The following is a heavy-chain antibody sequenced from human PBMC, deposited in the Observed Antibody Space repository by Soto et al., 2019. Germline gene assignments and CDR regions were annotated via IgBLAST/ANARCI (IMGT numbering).Heavy chain of an antibody. CDR2: ISYDGSNK. Sequence: QVQLVESGGGVVQPGRSLRLSCAASGFTFRSYGMHWVRQAPGKGLEWVAVISYDGSNKYYADSVKGRFTISRDNSKNTLYLQMNSLRAEDTAVYYCAKLGRIAVAGTEDYWGQGTLVTVSS. CDR1: GFTFRSYG. J-gene: IGHJ4*02. V-gene: IGHV3-30*18. CDR3: AKLGRIAVAGTEDY. D-gene: IGHD6-19*01.